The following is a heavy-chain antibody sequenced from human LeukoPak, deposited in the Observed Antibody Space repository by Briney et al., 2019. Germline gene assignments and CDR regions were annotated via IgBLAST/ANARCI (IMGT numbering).Heavy chain of an antibody. V-gene: IGHV4-4*02. Sequence: PSETLSLTCAVSVDSISSGNWWSWVRQSPGKGLEWIGKDYHNGTPNYNPSLKSRVTISADTFKNHFSLKLTSVTAADTAVYYCATAPILLGEAGEQYKYGMDVWGQGTTVIVSS. J-gene: IGHJ6*02. CDR1: VDSISSGNW. CDR2: DYHNGTP. CDR3: ATAPILLGEAGEQYKYGMDV. D-gene: IGHD2-2*02.